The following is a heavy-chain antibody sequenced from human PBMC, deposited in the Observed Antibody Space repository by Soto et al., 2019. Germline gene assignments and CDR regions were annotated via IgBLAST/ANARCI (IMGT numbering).Heavy chain of an antibody. D-gene: IGHD2-21*02. CDR3: ARGAPGGNSDY. Sequence: SETLSLTCAVYGGSFSGYYWSWIRQPPGKGLEWIGEINHSGSTNYNPSLKSRVTISVDTSKNQFSLKLSSVTAADTAVYYCARGAPGGNSDYWGQGTLVTVSS. J-gene: IGHJ4*02. CDR1: GGSFSGYY. CDR2: INHSGST. V-gene: IGHV4-34*01.